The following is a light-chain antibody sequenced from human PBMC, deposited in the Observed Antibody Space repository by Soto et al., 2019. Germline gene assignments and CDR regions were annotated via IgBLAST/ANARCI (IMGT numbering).Light chain of an antibody. Sequence: DIVLTQSPGTLSLSTGERATLSCRASQTVNSNLAWYQKKPGQAPRLLIYGASTRAPGIPARFSGSGSGTEFTLTISSLQSEDFAVYYCQQYNNWPPLTFGGGTKVDIK. CDR1: QTVNSN. CDR3: QQYNNWPPLT. J-gene: IGKJ4*01. CDR2: GAS. V-gene: IGKV3D-15*01.